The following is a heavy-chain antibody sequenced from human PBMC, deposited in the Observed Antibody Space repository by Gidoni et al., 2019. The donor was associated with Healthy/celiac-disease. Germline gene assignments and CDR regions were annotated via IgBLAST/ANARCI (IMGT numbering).Heavy chain of an antibody. CDR2: ISYDGSNK. D-gene: IGHD6-6*01. V-gene: IGHV3-30*18. CDR1: GFTFSSYG. Sequence: QVQLVESGGGVVQPGRSLRLSCAASGFTFSSYGMHWVRQAPGKGLEWVAVISYDGSNKYYADSVKGRFTISRDNSKNTLYLQMNSLRAEDTAVYYCAKDGMVGGSSSSFAFDYYYYYGMDVWGQGTTVTVSS. J-gene: IGHJ6*02. CDR3: AKDGMVGGSSSSFAFDYYYYYGMDV.